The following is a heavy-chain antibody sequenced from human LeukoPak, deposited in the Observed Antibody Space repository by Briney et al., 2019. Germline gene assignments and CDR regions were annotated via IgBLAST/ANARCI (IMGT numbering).Heavy chain of an antibody. CDR3: ARDRAAYGMDV. CDR1: GFTFSSYE. CDR2: ISSSGSTI. J-gene: IGHJ6*02. V-gene: IGHV3-48*03. D-gene: IGHD2-15*01. Sequence: GGSLRLSCAASGFTFSSYEMNWVRQAPGKGLEWVSYISSSGSTIYYADSVKGRFTTPRDNAKNSLYLQMNSLRAEDTAVYYCARDRAAYGMDVWGQGTTVTVSS.